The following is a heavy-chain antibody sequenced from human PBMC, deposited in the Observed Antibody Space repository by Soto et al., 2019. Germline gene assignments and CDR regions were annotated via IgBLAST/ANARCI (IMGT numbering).Heavy chain of an antibody. CDR3: ARLAGELLLDY. CDR2: IYYSGST. J-gene: IGHJ4*02. V-gene: IGHV4-59*08. Sequence: QVQLQESGPGLVKPSETLSLTCTVSCGSISSYYWSWIRQPPGKGLEWIGYIYYSGSTNYNPSLKSRVTISVDTSKNQFSLKLSSVTAADMAVYYCARLAGELLLDYWGQGTLVTVSS. D-gene: IGHD1-26*01. CDR1: CGSISSYY.